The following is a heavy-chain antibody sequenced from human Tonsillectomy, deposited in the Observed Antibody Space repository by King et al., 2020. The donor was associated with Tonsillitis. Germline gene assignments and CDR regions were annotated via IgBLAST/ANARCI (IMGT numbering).Heavy chain of an antibody. J-gene: IGHJ4*02. CDR2: ISYDGSNK. Sequence: VQLVESGGGVVQPGRSLRLSCAASGFTFSSYGMHWVRQAPGKGLEWVAVISYDGSNKYYADSVKGRFTIFRDNSKNTLYLQMNSLRAEDTAVYYCAKDRDYDILTGKDYWGQGTLVTVSS. V-gene: IGHV3-30*18. D-gene: IGHD3-9*01. CDR1: GFTFSSYG. CDR3: AKDRDYDILTGKDY.